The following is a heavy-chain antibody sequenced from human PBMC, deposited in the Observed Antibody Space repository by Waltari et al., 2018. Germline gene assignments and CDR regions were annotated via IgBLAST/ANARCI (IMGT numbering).Heavy chain of an antibody. V-gene: IGHV3-23*03. Sequence: EVQLVESGGGLVQPGGSLRLSCAASGFTFSSYWMSWVRQAPGKGLEWVSVIYSGGSTYYADSVKGRFTISRDNSKNTLYLQMNSLRAEDTAVYYCAKVRQQWHSSDAFDIWGQGTMVTVSS. CDR2: IYSGGST. J-gene: IGHJ3*02. CDR3: AKVRQQWHSSDAFDI. CDR1: GFTFSSYW. D-gene: IGHD6-19*01.